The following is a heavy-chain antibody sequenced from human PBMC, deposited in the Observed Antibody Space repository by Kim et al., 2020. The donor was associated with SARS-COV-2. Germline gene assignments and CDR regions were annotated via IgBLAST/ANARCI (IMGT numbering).Heavy chain of an antibody. CDR2: IYYSGST. V-gene: IGHV4-59*08. J-gene: IGHJ4*01. Sequence: SETLSLTCTVSGGSISRYYWGWIRQPPGKGLEWIGYIYYSGSTNYTPSLKGRVTISVDTSKNQFSLKLSSVTAADTALFSFGSLSDSYGPPDNSYYLDY. D-gene: IGHD5-18*01. CDR3: GSLSDSYGPPDNSYYLDY. CDR1: GGSISRYY.